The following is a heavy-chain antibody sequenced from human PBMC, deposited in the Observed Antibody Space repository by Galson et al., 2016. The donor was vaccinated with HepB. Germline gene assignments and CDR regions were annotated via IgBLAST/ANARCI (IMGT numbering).Heavy chain of an antibody. CDR2: ISGSGVYT. V-gene: IGHV3-23*01. CDR3: AKNRYDYGPLDY. J-gene: IGHJ4*02. CDR1: GFTFNSYG. Sequence: SLRLSCAASGFTFNSYGMSWVRQAPGKGLEWVSSISGSGVYTNYADSVKGRFTISRDNSKTTVHLQMDGLRAEDTAVYYCAKNRYDYGPLDYWGQGTLVTVSS. D-gene: IGHD4/OR15-4a*01.